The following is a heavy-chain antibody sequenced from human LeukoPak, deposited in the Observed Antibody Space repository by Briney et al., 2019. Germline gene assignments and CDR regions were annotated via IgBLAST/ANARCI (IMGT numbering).Heavy chain of an antibody. V-gene: IGHV3-23*01. CDR3: AREIGITMIVVDLGMDV. D-gene: IGHD3-22*01. J-gene: IGHJ6*02. CDR2: ISGSGGST. CDR1: GFTFSSYA. Sequence: PGGSLRLSCAASGFTFSSYAMSWVRQAPGKGLEWVSAISGSGGSTYYADSVKGRFTISRDNSKNTLYLQMNSLRAEDTAVYYCAREIGITMIVVDLGMDVWGQGTTVTVSS.